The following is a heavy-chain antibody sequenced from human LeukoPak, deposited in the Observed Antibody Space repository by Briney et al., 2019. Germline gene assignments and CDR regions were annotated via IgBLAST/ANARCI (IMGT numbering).Heavy chain of an antibody. CDR2: ISSNGGST. CDR3: VKEGPVLRHFDWLPVLDY. V-gene: IGHV3-64D*06. CDR1: GFTFSSYA. Sequence: GGSLRLSCSASGFTFSSYAMHWVRQAPGKGLEYVSAISSNGGSTYYADSVKGRFTISRDNSKNTLYLQMSSLRAEDTAVYYCVKEGPVLRHFDWLPVLDYWGQGTLVTVSS. J-gene: IGHJ4*02. D-gene: IGHD3-9*01.